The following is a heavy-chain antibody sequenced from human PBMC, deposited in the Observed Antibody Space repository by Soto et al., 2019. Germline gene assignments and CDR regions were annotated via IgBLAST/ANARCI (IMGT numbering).Heavy chain of an antibody. CDR2: IDGSSDYT. CDR3: ARDLRFSSTNYFDF. J-gene: IGHJ4*02. CDR1: GFTFSDYY. V-gene: IGHV3-11*06. D-gene: IGHD2-8*01. Sequence: LRLSCAASGFTFSDYYMSWIRQAPGKGLEWVSYIDGSSDYTNSADSVKGRFTISRDNAKNSVFLQMNNLRADDTAVYYCARDLRFSSTNYFDFWGRGTLVTVSS.